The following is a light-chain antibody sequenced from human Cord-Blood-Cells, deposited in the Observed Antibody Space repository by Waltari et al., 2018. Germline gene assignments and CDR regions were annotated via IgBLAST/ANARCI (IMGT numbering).Light chain of an antibody. Sequence: EIVITQSPATLSVSPGERATLSCRASQSVSSNLPWYQQKPGQAPRLLIYGASTRATGIPARFSGSGSGTEFTLTISSLQSEDFAVYYCQQYNNWPPWTFGQGTKVEIK. J-gene: IGKJ1*01. V-gene: IGKV3-15*01. CDR2: GAS. CDR3: QQYNNWPPWT. CDR1: QSVSSN.